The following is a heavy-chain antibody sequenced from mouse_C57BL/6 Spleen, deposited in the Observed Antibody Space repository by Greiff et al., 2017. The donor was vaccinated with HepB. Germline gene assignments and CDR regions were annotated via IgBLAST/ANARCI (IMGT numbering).Heavy chain of an antibody. V-gene: IGHV1-42*01. CDR3: ARDYYCSSYGFYAMDY. CDR2: INPSTGGT. CDR1: GYSFTGYY. D-gene: IGHD1-1*01. Sequence: EVQLQQSGPELVKPGASVKISCKASGYSFTGYYMNWVKQSPEKSLEWIGEINPSTGGTTYNQKFKAKATLTVDKSSSTAYMQLKSLTSEDSAVYYCARDYYCSSYGFYAMDYWGQGTSVTVSS. J-gene: IGHJ4*01.